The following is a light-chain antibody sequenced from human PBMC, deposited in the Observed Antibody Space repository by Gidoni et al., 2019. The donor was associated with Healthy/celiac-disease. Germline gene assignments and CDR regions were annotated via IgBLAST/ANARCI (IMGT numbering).Light chain of an antibody. J-gene: IGLJ1*01. CDR3: QAWDSSTANYV. CDR2: QDS. Sequence: SYELPQPPSVSVSPGQTASITCSGDKLGDKYACWYQQKPGQSPVLVIYQDSKRPSGIPERFSGSNSGNTATLTISGTQAMDEADYYCQAWDSSTANYVFGTGTKVIVL. CDR1: KLGDKY. V-gene: IGLV3-1*01.